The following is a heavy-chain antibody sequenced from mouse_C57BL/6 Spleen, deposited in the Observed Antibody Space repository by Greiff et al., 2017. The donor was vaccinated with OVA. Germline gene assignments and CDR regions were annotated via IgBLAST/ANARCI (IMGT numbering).Heavy chain of an antibody. CDR3: ARGDYGSSYRYFDV. CDR1: GYTFTSYW. Sequence: VQLKQPGAELVKPGASVKLSCKASGYTFTSYWMHWVKQRPGQGLEWIGMIHPNSGSTNYNEKFKSKATLTVDKSSSTAYMQLSSLTSEDSAVYYCARGDYGSSYRYFDVWGTGTTVTVSS. D-gene: IGHD1-1*01. J-gene: IGHJ1*03. V-gene: IGHV1-64*01. CDR2: IHPNSGST.